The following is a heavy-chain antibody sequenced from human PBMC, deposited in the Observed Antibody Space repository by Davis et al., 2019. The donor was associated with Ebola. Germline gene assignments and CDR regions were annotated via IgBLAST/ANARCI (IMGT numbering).Heavy chain of an antibody. CDR1: GFTFSSYG. V-gene: IGHV3-30*02. CDR2: IHNDGSNK. D-gene: IGHD2-21*02. CDR3: VRDPALVVTGGGWFFGL. Sequence: GESLKISCAASGFTFSSYGMHWVRQAPGKGPEWMAFIHNDGSNKYYADSVKGRFTVSRDNAKNSLYLQMNSLRAEDTAVYYCVRDPALVVTGGGWFFGLWGRGTLVTVSS. J-gene: IGHJ2*01.